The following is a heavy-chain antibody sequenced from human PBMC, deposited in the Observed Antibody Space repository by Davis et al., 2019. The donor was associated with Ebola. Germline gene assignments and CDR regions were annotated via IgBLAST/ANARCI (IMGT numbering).Heavy chain of an antibody. CDR1: GFTFSSYG. CDR3: ARDRDDFWSGYAFDY. V-gene: IGHV3-33*01. CDR2: IWYDGSNK. J-gene: IGHJ4*02. Sequence: GESLKISCAAPGFTFSSYGMHWVRQAPGKGLEWVAVIWYDGSNKYYADSVKGRFTISRDNSKNTLYLQMNSLRAEDTAVYYCARDRDDFWSGYAFDYWGQGTLVTVSS. D-gene: IGHD3-3*01.